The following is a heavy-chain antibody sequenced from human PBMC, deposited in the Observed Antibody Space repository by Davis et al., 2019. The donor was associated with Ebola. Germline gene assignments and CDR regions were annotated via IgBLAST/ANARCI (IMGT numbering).Heavy chain of an antibody. CDR3: AREWSLAMTGDDAFNI. Sequence: PGGSLRLSCEASGFTFSNTDMNWVRQAPGKGLEWLSHIGSRSNDISYADSVKGRFTISRDNAKNSLYLQMNSLRVEDTAVYYCAREWSLAMTGDDAFNIWGQGTMVTVSS. V-gene: IGHV3-21*01. D-gene: IGHD3-9*01. CDR1: GFTFSNTD. J-gene: IGHJ3*02. CDR2: IGSRSNDI.